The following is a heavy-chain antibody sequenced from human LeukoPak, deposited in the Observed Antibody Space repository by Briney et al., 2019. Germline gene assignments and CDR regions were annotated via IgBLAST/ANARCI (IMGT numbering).Heavy chain of an antibody. D-gene: IGHD3-22*01. CDR1: GGSISSSSYY. Sequence: SETLSLTCTVSGGSISSSSYYWGWIRQPPGKGLECIGSIYYSGSTYYNPSLKSRVTISVDTSKNQFSLKLSSVTAADTAVYYCARGSGYYDSSGYSYYFDYWGQGTLVTVSS. CDR3: ARGSGYYDSSGYSYYFDY. V-gene: IGHV4-39*07. J-gene: IGHJ4*02. CDR2: IYYSGST.